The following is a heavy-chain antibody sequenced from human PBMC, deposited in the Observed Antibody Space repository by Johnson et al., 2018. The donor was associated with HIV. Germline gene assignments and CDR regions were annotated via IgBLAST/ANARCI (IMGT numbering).Heavy chain of an antibody. J-gene: IGHJ3*01. CDR2: INWNGGST. Sequence: VQLVESGGGVVQPGGSLRLSCAASGFTFDDYGMSWVRQAPGKGLEWVSGINWNGGSTGYADSVKGRVTISRDNAKNSLYLQMNSLRPEDTAVYYCARANLSPFGGVNDAFDVWGQGTMVTVSS. CDR3: ARANLSPFGGVNDAFDV. D-gene: IGHD3-16*01. CDR1: GFTFDDYG. V-gene: IGHV3-20*04.